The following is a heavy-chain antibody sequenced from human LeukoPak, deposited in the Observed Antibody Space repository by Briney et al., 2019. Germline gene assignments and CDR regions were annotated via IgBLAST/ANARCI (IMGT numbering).Heavy chain of an antibody. Sequence: GGSLRLSCAASGFTFSSYSMNWVRQAPGKGLEWVSSISSGSSYIYYADSVKGRFTISRDNAKNSLYLQMNSLRAEDTAVYYCARGRGTTVVTDNFDYWGQGTLVTVSS. V-gene: IGHV3-21*01. CDR3: ARGRGTTVVTDNFDY. D-gene: IGHD4-23*01. CDR2: ISSGSSYI. CDR1: GFTFSSYS. J-gene: IGHJ4*02.